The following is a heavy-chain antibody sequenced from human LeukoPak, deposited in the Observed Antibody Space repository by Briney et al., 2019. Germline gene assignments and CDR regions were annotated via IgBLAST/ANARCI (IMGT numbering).Heavy chain of an antibody. CDR1: GYTFTGYY. Sequence: GASVNVSCQASGYTFTGYYMHWVRQAPGQGLEWMGWINPSSGGTNYAQKFQGRVTMTRDTSISTAYMELSRLRSDDTAVYYCARVLLNSGYPNGFDYWGQGTLVTVSS. V-gene: IGHV1-2*02. D-gene: IGHD5-12*01. J-gene: IGHJ4*02. CDR2: INPSSGGT. CDR3: ARVLLNSGYPNGFDY.